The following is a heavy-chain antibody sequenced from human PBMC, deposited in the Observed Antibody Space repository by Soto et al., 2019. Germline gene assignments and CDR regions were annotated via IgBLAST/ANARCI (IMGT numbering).Heavy chain of an antibody. CDR1: GYTFTSYF. CDR3: ARDHSSGWYWGYYMVV. Sequence: ASVKVSCKASGYTFTSYFISWVRQAPGQGLEWMGWISAYNGNTNYAQKLQGRVTMTTDTSTSTAYMELRSLRSDDTAVYYCARDHSSGWYWGYYMVVWGKGTTVTVSS. V-gene: IGHV1-18*01. D-gene: IGHD6-19*01. CDR2: ISAYNGNT. J-gene: IGHJ6*03.